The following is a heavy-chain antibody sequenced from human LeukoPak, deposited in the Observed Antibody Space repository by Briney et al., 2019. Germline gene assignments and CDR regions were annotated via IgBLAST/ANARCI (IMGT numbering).Heavy chain of an antibody. Sequence: SETLSLTCTVYGGSFSGYYWSWIRQPPGKGLEWIGEINHSESTNYNPSLKSRVTISVDTSKNQFSLNLTSVTAADTAVYYCARHWGPIRCLAHLGQGALVTVSS. CDR1: GGSFSGYY. CDR2: INHSEST. D-gene: IGHD3-16*01. J-gene: IGHJ4*02. CDR3: ARHWGPIRCLAH. V-gene: IGHV4-34*01.